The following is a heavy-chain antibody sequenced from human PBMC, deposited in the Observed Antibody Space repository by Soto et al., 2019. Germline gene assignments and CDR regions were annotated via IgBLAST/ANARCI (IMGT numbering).Heavy chain of an antibody. D-gene: IGHD5-12*01. V-gene: IGHV1-2*04. Sequence: GASVKVSCKASGYTFTGYYMHWVRQAPGQGLEWMGWINPNSGGTNYAQKFQGWATMTRDTSISTAYMELSRLRSDDTAVYYCARGPTSALYSGYDFVVFDYWGQGTLVTVSS. CDR1: GYTFTGYY. CDR2: INPNSGGT. J-gene: IGHJ4*02. CDR3: ARGPTSALYSGYDFVVFDY.